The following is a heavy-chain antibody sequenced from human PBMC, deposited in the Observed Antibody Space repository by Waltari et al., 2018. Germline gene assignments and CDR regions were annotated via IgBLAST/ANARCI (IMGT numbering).Heavy chain of an antibody. CDR1: GFAFSSYW. CDR3: SRSPAGYSRSDY. D-gene: IGHD5-18*01. J-gene: IGHJ4*02. CDR2: IDTDGSGK. Sequence: EVRLEESGGGLVQPGGSLRLSCAASGFAFSSYWLHWVRQAPGNGLVSVSRIDTDGSGKPYADSGMGRFTISRDNAKNTVYLEMNSLRAEDTAVYYCSRSPAGYSRSDYWGQGTLVTVSS. V-gene: IGHV3-74*01.